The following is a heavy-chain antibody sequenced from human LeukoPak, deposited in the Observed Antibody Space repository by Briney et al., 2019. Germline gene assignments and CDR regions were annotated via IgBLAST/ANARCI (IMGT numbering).Heavy chain of an antibody. D-gene: IGHD4-11*01. CDR2: ISYDGSSK. J-gene: IGHJ3*02. CDR3: ARDREAYSNPMKDGAFDI. Sequence: PGGTLRLSRAVSAFPFSRYAMYGVRQAPGRGLEGVAVISYDGSSKYSADSMKGRFTISRDNSKSTLFLQMNSLRADDTAVYYCARDREAYSNPMKDGAFDIWGQGTMVTVSS. CDR1: AFPFSRYA. V-gene: IGHV3-30*04.